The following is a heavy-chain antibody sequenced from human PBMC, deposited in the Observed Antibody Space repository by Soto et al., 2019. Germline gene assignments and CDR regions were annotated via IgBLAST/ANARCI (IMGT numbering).Heavy chain of an antibody. Sequence: QVQLVESGGGVVQPGRSLRLSCAVSGLAFNTYGMHWVRQAPGKGLEWVAIIWSDGSNINYADSVKGRFTISRDNSKKVLYLQMNNRRVEDTAVYYCVSRSDGFDYWGQGTLVTGSS. V-gene: IGHV3-33*01. CDR3: VSRSDGFDY. CDR1: GLAFNTYG. CDR2: IWSDGSNI. J-gene: IGHJ4*02.